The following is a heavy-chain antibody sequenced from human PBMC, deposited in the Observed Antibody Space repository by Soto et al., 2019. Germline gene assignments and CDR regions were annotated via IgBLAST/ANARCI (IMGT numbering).Heavy chain of an antibody. CDR1: GFTFSSYS. V-gene: IGHV3-21*01. CDR3: ARDHRHYDILTGPDDY. Sequence: GGSLRLSCAASGFTFSSYSMNWVRQAPGKGLEWVSSISSSSSYIYYADSVKGRFTISRDNAKNSLYLQMNSLRAEDTAVYYCARDHRHYDILTGPDDYWGQGTLVTVSS. J-gene: IGHJ4*02. CDR2: ISSSSSYI. D-gene: IGHD3-9*01.